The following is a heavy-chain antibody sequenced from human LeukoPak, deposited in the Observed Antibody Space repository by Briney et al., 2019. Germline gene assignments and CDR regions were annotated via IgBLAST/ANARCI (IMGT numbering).Heavy chain of an antibody. CDR2: ISAYNGNT. D-gene: IGHD3-10*01. V-gene: IGHV1-18*01. Sequence: ASVKVSCKASGYTFTSYGISWVRQAPGQGLEWMGWISAYNGNTNYAQKLQGRVTMTTGTSTSTAYMELRSLRSDDTAVYYCAREALLWFGELPLYYFDYWGQGTLVTVSS. CDR3: AREALLWFGELPLYYFDY. J-gene: IGHJ4*02. CDR1: GYTFTSYG.